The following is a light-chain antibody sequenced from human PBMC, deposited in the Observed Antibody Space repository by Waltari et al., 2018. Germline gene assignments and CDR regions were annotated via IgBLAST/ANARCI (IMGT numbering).Light chain of an antibody. CDR2: AAS. CDR3: QQSYISPLT. J-gene: IGKJ4*01. Sequence: DIQMTQSPSSLSASVGDRVPITCRTSQSINNYLNWYQQEPGKSPNLLIYAASNLQSGVPSRFSGSGSGTDFTLTISSLQREDFATYYCQQSYISPLTFGGGTKVEIK. CDR1: QSINNY. V-gene: IGKV1-39*01.